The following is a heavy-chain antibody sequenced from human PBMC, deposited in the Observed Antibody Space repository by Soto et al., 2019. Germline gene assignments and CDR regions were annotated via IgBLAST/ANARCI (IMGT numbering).Heavy chain of an antibody. CDR3: ARQVRRTLYYYYGMDV. J-gene: IGHJ6*02. CDR2: IYPGDSDT. CDR1: GYSFTSYW. Sequence: GESLKISCKGSGYSFTSYWIGWVRQMPGNGLEWMGIIYPGDSDTRYSPSFPGQVTISADKSISTAYLQWSSLKASDTAMYYCARQVRRTLYYYYGMDVWGQGTTVTVSS. V-gene: IGHV5-51*01.